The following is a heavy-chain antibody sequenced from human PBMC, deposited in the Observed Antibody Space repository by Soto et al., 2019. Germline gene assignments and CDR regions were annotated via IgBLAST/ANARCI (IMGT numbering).Heavy chain of an antibody. Sequence: SETLSLTCTVSGGSISSYYWSWIRQPPGKGLEWIGYIYYSGSTNYNPSLKSRVTISVDTSKNQFSLKLSSVTAADTAVYYCARQCGYYDSYAVFAFDIWGQGTMVTVS. CDR1: GGSISSYY. V-gene: IGHV4-59*08. D-gene: IGHD3-22*01. CDR3: ARQCGYYDSYAVFAFDI. CDR2: IYYSGST. J-gene: IGHJ3*02.